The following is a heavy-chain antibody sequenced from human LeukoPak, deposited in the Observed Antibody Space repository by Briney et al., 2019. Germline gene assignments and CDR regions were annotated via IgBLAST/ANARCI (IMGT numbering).Heavy chain of an antibody. CDR1: GYAFTDYY. J-gene: IGHJ6*03. V-gene: IGHV1-2*02. CDR3: ASPRHNWNYPDV. D-gene: IGHD1-20*01. Sequence: ASVKVSCKAPGYAFTDYYLHWVRQAPGQGLEWMGWISPNTGATNYAQNFQGRVTMTRDTSITTAYLEVSSLRTDDTAVYYCASPRHNWNYPDVWGKGTTVTVSS. CDR2: ISPNTGAT.